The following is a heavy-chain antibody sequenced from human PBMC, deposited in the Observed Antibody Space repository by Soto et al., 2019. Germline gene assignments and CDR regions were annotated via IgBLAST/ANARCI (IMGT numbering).Heavy chain of an antibody. CDR1: KFTFSDYY. CDR3: ARTYGSGGGCYSAFRQFDY. D-gene: IGHD2-15*01. V-gene: IGHV3-11*05. J-gene: IGHJ4*02. Sequence: QVQLVESGGGLVKPGGSLRLSCAASKFTFSDYYMSRIRQAPGKGLEWVSYISSSSSYTNYADSVKGRFTISRDNAKNSLYLHMNSRRAEDTAVYYCARTYGSGGGCYSAFRQFDYWGQGTLVTVSS. CDR2: ISSSSSYT.